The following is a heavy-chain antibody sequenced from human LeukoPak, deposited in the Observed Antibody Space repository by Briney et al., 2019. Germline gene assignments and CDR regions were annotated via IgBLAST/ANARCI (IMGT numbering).Heavy chain of an antibody. D-gene: IGHD2-15*01. CDR2: INPNSGGT. J-gene: IGHJ4*02. Sequence: ASVKVSCKASGYTFTGYYMHWVRQAPGQGLEWMGRINPNSGGTNYAQKFQGRVTMTRDTSISTAYMELSRLRSDDTAVYYCARDSRYCSGGSCYLFYSYWGQGTLVTVSS. CDR1: GYTFTGYY. CDR3: ARDSRYCSGGSCYLFYSY. V-gene: IGHV1-2*06.